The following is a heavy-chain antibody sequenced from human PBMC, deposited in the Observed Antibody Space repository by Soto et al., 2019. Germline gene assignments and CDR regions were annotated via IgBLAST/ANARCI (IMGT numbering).Heavy chain of an antibody. CDR3: ARRRPGDFWSSLAGAHFDY. J-gene: IGHJ4*02. CDR1: GYSFTSYW. CDR2: IYPGDSDT. Sequence: EVQLVQSGAEVKKPGESLKISCKGSGYSFTSYWIGWVRQMPGKGLEWMGIIYPGDSDTRYSPSFQGQVTISADKSISTAYLQWSSLKASDTAMYYCARRRPGDFWSSLAGAHFDYWGQGTLVTVSS. V-gene: IGHV5-51*01. D-gene: IGHD3-3*01.